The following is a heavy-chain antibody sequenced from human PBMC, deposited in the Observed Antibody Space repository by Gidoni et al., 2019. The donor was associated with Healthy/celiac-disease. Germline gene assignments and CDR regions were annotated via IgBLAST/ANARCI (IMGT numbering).Heavy chain of an antibody. CDR1: GGTLSSYA. CDR3: AREEYYDSSGYYDY. D-gene: IGHD3-22*01. CDR2: TSPIFGTA. Sequence: QVQLVQSGAEVKKPGSSVKVSCKASGGTLSSYAISWVRQAPGQGIEWMGGTSPIFGTANYAQKFQGRVTITADESTSTAYMELSSLRSEDTAVYYCAREEYYDSSGYYDYWGQGTLVTVSS. J-gene: IGHJ4*02. V-gene: IGHV1-69*01.